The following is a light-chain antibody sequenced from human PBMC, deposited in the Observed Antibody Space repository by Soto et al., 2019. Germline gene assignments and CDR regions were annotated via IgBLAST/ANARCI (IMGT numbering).Light chain of an antibody. J-gene: IGLJ1*01. Sequence: QSVLTQPASVSGSPGQSITISCTGTSSDVGGYNHVSWYQIHPGKAPKLIIYEVTSRPSGVSYRFSGFKSGNSASLTISGLQAEDEADYYCSSYASSSSYVFGGGTKV. CDR2: EVT. CDR1: SSDVGGYNH. V-gene: IGLV2-14*01. CDR3: SSYASSSSYV.